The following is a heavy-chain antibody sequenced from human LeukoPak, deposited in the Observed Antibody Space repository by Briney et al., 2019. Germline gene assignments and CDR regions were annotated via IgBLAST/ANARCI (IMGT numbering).Heavy chain of an antibody. D-gene: IGHD6-19*01. CDR1: GGSISSSSYY. CDR2: IYYSGST. J-gene: IGHJ4*02. CDR3: ARSHSSGWYVGYYFDY. V-gene: IGHV4-39*01. Sequence: KPSETLSLTCTVSGGSISSSSYYWGWIRQPPGKGLEWIGSIYYSGSTYYNPSLKSRVTISVDTSKNRFSLKLSSVTAADTAVYYCARSHSSGWYVGYYFDYWGQGTLVTVSS.